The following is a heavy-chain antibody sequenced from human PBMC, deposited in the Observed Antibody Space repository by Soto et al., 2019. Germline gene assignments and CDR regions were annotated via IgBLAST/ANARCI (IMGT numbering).Heavy chain of an antibody. V-gene: IGHV4-39*07. D-gene: IGHD3-22*01. J-gene: IGHJ4*02. CDR1: GGYISSSTYY. CDR2: FFIGGNT. CDR3: ARGSYDSSGYYADY. Sequence: SETLSLTCTIAGGYISSSTYYWGWMRQPPGKGLEWIASFFIGGNTYYNPSLKSRVTISVDTSKNQFSLKLSSVTAADTAVYYCARGSYDSSGYYADYWGQGTLVTSPQ.